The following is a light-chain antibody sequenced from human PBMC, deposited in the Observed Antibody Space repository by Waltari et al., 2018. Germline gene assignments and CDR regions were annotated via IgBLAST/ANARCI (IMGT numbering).Light chain of an antibody. CDR3: TSFTSTTTWV. Sequence: QSALTQPASVSGSPGQSITISCTGTSSDVGGHNHVSSLQQFPGKAPRLIIYDVTNRPSGVSNRFSGSKAANTASLTISGLRSEDEADYYCTSFTSTTTWVFGGGTKVTV. J-gene: IGLJ3*02. V-gene: IGLV2-14*01. CDR2: DVT. CDR1: SSDVGGHNH.